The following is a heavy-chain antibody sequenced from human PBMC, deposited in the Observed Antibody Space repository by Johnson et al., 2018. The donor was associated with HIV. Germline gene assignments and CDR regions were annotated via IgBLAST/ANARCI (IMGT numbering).Heavy chain of an antibody. Sequence: QVQLVESGGGVVQPGRSLRLSCAASGFTFSSYGMHWVRQAPGKGLEWVAVISYDGSNKYYADSVKGRFTISRDNSKNTLYLQMNSLRAEDTAVYYCAKTYSSNWYAFDIWGQGTMVTVSS. CDR1: GFTFSSYG. D-gene: IGHD6-13*01. CDR3: AKTYSSNWYAFDI. CDR2: ISYDGSNK. J-gene: IGHJ3*02. V-gene: IGHV3-30*18.